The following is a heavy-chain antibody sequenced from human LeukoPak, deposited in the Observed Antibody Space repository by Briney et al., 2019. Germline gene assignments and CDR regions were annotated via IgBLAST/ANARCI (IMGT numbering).Heavy chain of an antibody. Sequence: GGSLRLSCTASGFTVSSNYMSWVRQAPGKGLEWVSVIYSGGSTYYADSVKGRFTISRDNSKNTLYLQMNSLRAEDTAVYYCARAISPTYYYGSGNGMDVWGQGTTVTVSS. CDR3: ARAISPTYYYGSGNGMDV. V-gene: IGHV3-66*01. D-gene: IGHD3-10*01. CDR1: GFTVSSNY. J-gene: IGHJ6*02. CDR2: IYSGGST.